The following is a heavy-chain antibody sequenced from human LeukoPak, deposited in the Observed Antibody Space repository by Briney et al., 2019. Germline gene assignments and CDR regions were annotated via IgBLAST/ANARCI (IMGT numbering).Heavy chain of an antibody. D-gene: IGHD7-27*01. Sequence: GGSLRLSCAASGFTFSSYAMSWVRQAPGKGLEWVSTLSGSGVTTYYADSVRGRFTISRDNSNDTLYLQMNSLRAEDTAVYYCAKSKNLGISGAFDYWGQGTLVTVPS. J-gene: IGHJ4*02. CDR2: LSGSGVTT. CDR1: GFTFSSYA. CDR3: AKSKNLGISGAFDY. V-gene: IGHV3-23*01.